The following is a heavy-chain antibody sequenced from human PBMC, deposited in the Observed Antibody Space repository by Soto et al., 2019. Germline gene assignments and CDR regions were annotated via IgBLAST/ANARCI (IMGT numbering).Heavy chain of an antibody. V-gene: IGHV1-8*01. CDR2: VSPKRSNA. CDR3: ARGVNAGVDY. J-gene: IGHJ4*02. CDR1: GCTFSNLD. Sequence: QVQLVQSGAEVKNPGASVRVSCKTSGCTFSNLDINWVRQATGQGLEWMGWVSPKRSNAGYAQKFQGRVSMTTDTSISTAYMELSSLTSEDTAVYYCARGVNAGVDYWGQGTLVTVSS. D-gene: IGHD7-27*01.